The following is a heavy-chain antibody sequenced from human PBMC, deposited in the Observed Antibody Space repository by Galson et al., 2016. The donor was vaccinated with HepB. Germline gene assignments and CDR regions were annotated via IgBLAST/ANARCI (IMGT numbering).Heavy chain of an antibody. J-gene: IGHJ4*02. Sequence: SVKVSCKASGYTFTRYHMHWVRQAPGQGLEWMGVINPSGGTTTYAQTFQGRVTMTRDTSTSTVYMDLTRLISEDSAVYYCARTSLESLSAFDYWGQGTLVTVSS. CDR2: INPSGGTT. CDR3: ARTSLESLSAFDY. D-gene: IGHD1-1*01. V-gene: IGHV1-46*01. CDR1: GYTFTRYH.